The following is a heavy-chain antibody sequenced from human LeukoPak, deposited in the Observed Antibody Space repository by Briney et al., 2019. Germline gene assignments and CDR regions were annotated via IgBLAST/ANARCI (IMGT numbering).Heavy chain of an antibody. CDR1: GFKFDDYS. D-gene: IGHD2-2*01. Sequence: PGGSLRLSCAASGFKFDDYSMHWVRQAPGKGLEWVSGIDSVKGRFTISRDKSKKKLYLQMNSLRAEDTAVYYCAKGDCSSTNCYPDYWGQGTLVTVSS. CDR3: AKGDCSSTNCYPDY. J-gene: IGHJ4*02. CDR2: I. V-gene: IGHV3-23*01.